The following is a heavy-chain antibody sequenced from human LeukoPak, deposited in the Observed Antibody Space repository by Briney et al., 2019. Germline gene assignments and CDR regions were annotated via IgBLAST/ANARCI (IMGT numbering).Heavy chain of an antibody. CDR2: IYYSGST. D-gene: IGHD1/OR15-1a*01. CDR3: ARVEQEGDAFDI. Sequence: SETLSLTCTVSGGSISSYYWSWLRQPPGKGLEWIGYIYYSGSTNYNPSLKSRVTISVDTSKNQFSLKLSSVTAADTAVYYCARVEQEGDAFDIWGQGTMVTVSS. V-gene: IGHV4-59*01. CDR1: GGSISSYY. J-gene: IGHJ3*02.